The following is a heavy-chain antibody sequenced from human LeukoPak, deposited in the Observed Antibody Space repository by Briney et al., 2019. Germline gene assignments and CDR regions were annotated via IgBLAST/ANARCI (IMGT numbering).Heavy chain of an antibody. CDR1: GYTFTGNY. J-gene: IGHJ4*02. V-gene: IGHV1-2*05. D-gene: IGHD6-13*01. Sequence: ASVKVSCKASGYTFTGNYIHWVRQAPGQGLEWMGGINPNTGGTKYAQKFQGRVTMTRDTSISTAYMELTWLKSDDTVVYYCARDSATAAAAELDYWGQGTLVTVSS. CDR2: INPNTGGT. CDR3: ARDSATAAAAELDY.